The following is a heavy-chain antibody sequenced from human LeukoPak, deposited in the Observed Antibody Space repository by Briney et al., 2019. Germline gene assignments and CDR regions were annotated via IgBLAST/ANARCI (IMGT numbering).Heavy chain of an antibody. CDR1: GGTFSNYA. V-gene: IGHV1-69*13. Sequence: SVKVSCKASGGTFSNYAISWVRQAPGQGLEWMGGIIPLFGSADYAQKFQGRVTFTADESTSTAYMELSSLRPEDTAVYYCATTGWYSSGHRYWGQGTLVTVSS. CDR2: IIPLFGSA. J-gene: IGHJ4*02. D-gene: IGHD6-19*01. CDR3: ATTGWYSSGHRY.